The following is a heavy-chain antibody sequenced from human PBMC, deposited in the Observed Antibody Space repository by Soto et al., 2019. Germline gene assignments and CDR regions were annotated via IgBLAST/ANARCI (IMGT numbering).Heavy chain of an antibody. CDR3: GRVGNGEGYY. Sequence: GGSLRLSCAASGFPFSNYPMYWVRQTPGKGLVWVSRISSDGRSTIYADSVKGRFTISRDNARNTLYLQMNTLRAEDTAVYYCGRVGNGEGYYWGQGILVTVSS. V-gene: IGHV3-74*01. J-gene: IGHJ4*02. CDR1: GFPFSNYP. D-gene: IGHD2-8*01. CDR2: ISSDGRST.